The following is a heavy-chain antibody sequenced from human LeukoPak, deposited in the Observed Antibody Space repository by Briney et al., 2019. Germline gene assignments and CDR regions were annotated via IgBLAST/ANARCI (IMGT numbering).Heavy chain of an antibody. V-gene: IGHV1-2*02. D-gene: IGHD6-13*01. Sequence: ASVKVSCKASGYTFTGYYMHWVRQAPGQGLEWMGWINPNSGGTNYAQKFQGRVTMTRDTSISTAYMELSRLRSDDTAVYYCARRVAAAAPYYYYMDVWGKGTTVTVSS. J-gene: IGHJ6*03. CDR1: GYTFTGYY. CDR2: INPNSGGT. CDR3: ARRVAAAAPYYYYMDV.